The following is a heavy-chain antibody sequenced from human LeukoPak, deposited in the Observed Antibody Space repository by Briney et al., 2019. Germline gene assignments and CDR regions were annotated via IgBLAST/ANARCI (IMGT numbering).Heavy chain of an antibody. CDR1: GFTSSSYE. CDR2: ISSSDNTI. Sequence: GGSLRLSCVASGFTSSSYEMNWVRQAPGKGLEWVSYISSSDNTIYYADSVKGRFTISRDNAKNSLYLQMNSLRAEDTAVYYCAREGSAGSWYYFDYWGRGTLVTVSS. V-gene: IGHV3-48*03. J-gene: IGHJ4*02. D-gene: IGHD6-13*01. CDR3: AREGSAGSWYYFDY.